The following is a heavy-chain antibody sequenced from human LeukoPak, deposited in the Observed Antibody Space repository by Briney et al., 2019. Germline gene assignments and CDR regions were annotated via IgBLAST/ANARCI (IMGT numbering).Heavy chain of an antibody. CDR3: ARVGWELLGAFDI. D-gene: IGHD1-26*01. J-gene: IGHJ3*02. V-gene: IGHV3-74*01. Sequence: GGSLRLSCAASGFSFSSYSMNWVRQAPGKGLVWVSRINSDGSSTSYADSVKGRFTISRDNAKNTLYLQMNSLRAEDTAVYYCARVGWELLGAFDIWGQGTMVTVSS. CDR2: INSDGSST. CDR1: GFSFSSYS.